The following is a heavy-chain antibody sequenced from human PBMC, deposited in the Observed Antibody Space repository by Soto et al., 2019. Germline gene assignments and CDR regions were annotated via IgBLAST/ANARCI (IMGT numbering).Heavy chain of an antibody. J-gene: IGHJ4*02. CDR3: ARGVVSTGYFDY. D-gene: IGHD5-12*01. CDR1: GFTFSDHY. V-gene: IGHV3-72*01. Sequence: EVQLAESGGGLVQPGGSLRLSCAASGFTFSDHYMDWVRQAPGKGLEWVGRSRDKVHSHTTEYAASVKGRFTISRGDSKNSLYLQMNRLKAEDTAVYYCARGVVSTGYFDYWGQGTLVTVSS. CDR2: SRDKVHSHTT.